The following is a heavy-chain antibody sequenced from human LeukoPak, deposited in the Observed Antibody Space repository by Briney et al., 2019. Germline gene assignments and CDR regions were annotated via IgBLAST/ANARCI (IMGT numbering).Heavy chain of an antibody. Sequence: GGSLRLSCAASGFTVSSNYMSWVRQAPGKGLEWVSVIYSGGATYYADSVRGRFTISRDNSKNTLYLQMNSLRAEDTAVYYCAREAPQYYDFWSGNPAYGMDVWGQGTTVTVSS. CDR2: IYSGGAT. V-gene: IGHV3-53*05. J-gene: IGHJ6*02. CDR1: GFTVSSNY. D-gene: IGHD3-3*01. CDR3: AREAPQYYDFWSGNPAYGMDV.